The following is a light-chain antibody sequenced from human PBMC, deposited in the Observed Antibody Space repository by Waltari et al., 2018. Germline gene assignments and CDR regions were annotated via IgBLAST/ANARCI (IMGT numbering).Light chain of an antibody. CDR3: QQYNNWPWT. Sequence: EIVMTQSPATLSVSPGERATLSCRASQSVGSNLAWYQQKPGQAPRLLIYGASTRATGIPARFSGRGSGTEFTLTISSLQSEDFAVYYCQQYNNWPWTFDQGTKVEIK. V-gene: IGKV3-15*01. J-gene: IGKJ1*01. CDR2: GAS. CDR1: QSVGSN.